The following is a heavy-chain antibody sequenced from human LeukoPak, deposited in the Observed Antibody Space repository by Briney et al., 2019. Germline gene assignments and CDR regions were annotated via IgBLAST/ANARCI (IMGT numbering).Heavy chain of an antibody. V-gene: IGHV1-69*05. D-gene: IGHD2-15*01. CDR2: IIPIFGTA. CDR1: GGTFTSYA. CDR3: ARGTRRYCSGGSCYSG. J-gene: IGHJ4*02. Sequence: SVKVSCKASGGTFTSYAISWVRQAPGQGLEWMGRIIPIFGTANYAQKFQGRVTITTDESTSTAYMERSSLRSEDTAVYYCARGTRRYCSGGSCYSGWGQGTLVTVSS.